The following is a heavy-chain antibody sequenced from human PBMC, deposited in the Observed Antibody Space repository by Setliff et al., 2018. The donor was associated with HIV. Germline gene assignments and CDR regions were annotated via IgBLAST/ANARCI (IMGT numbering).Heavy chain of an antibody. Sequence: GSLRLSCAASGFTFSDYWMHWVRQAPGKGLVWVSRITGDGSSTRYADSVKGRFTISRDNSKSTLYLHMNSLRAEDTAVYYCAKDYAYDWNSVMDVWGKGTTVTVSS. CDR1: GFTFSDYW. D-gene: IGHD1-20*01. CDR2: ITGDGSST. J-gene: IGHJ6*03. CDR3: AKDYAYDWNSVMDV. V-gene: IGHV3-74*01.